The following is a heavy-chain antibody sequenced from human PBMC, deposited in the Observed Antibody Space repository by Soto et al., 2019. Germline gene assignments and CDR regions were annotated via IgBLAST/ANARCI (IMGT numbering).Heavy chain of an antibody. CDR3: ARERGSWRFDY. J-gene: IGHJ4*02. V-gene: IGHV3-30-3*01. CDR1: GFTFSSYA. Sequence: GGSLRLSCAASGFTFSSYAMHWVRQAPGKGLEWVAVISYDGSNKYYADSVKGRFTISRDNSKNTLYLQMNSLRAEDTAVYYCARERGSWRFDYWGQGTLVTVSS. D-gene: IGHD6-13*01. CDR2: ISYDGSNK.